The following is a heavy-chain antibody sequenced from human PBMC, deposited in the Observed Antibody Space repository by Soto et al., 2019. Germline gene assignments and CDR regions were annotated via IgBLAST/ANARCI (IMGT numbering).Heavy chain of an antibody. CDR2: ITTDGSST. V-gene: IGHV3-74*01. CDR1: RFTFSTYW. Sequence: EVQLVESGGGLVQPGGSLRLSCAASRFTFSTYWMHWVRQAPGKGLVWVSRITTDGSSTSYADSVKGRFTISRDNAKNTLYLQMNSLRVEDTAVYYCARGASRRYCSGTTCFDAFDMWGQGTMVTVSS. J-gene: IGHJ3*02. D-gene: IGHD2-2*01. CDR3: ARGASRRYCSGTTCFDAFDM.